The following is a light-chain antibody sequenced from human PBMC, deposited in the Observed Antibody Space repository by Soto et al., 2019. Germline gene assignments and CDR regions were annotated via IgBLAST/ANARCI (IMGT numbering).Light chain of an antibody. CDR2: EVS. CDR3: FSYNSKTAYV. V-gene: IGLV2-14*01. J-gene: IGLJ1*01. CDR1: SSDVGGYNY. Sequence: QSVLTQPASVSGSPGQSITISCTGTSSDVGGYNYVSWYQLHPGKAPKLMIYEVSNRPSGISNRFSASKSGNTASLTISGLQAEEEPDYSCFSYNSKTAYVFGTGTKVTV.